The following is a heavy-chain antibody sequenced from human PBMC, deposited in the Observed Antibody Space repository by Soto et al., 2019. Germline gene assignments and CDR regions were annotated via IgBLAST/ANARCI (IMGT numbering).Heavy chain of an antibody. CDR2: MNPNSGNT. CDR1: GYTFTSYD. CDR3: ARGLSITIFGVADDY. J-gene: IGHJ4*02. V-gene: IGHV1-8*01. D-gene: IGHD3-3*01. Sequence: ASVKVSCKASGYTFTSYDINWVRQATGQGLEWMGWMNPNSGNTGYAQKFQGRVTMTRNTSISTAYMELSSLRSEDTAVYYCARGLSITIFGVADDYWGKGTLVTVSS.